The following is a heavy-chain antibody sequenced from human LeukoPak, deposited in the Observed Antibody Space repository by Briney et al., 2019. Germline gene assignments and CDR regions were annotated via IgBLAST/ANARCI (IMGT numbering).Heavy chain of an antibody. CDR1: GFTFSSYA. J-gene: IGHJ4*02. CDR2: INGVGDDT. Sequence: GGSLRLSCAASGFTFSSYAMHWVRQAPGRGLEWVSTINGVGDDTDYADSVKGRFTISRDDSKKTLYLQMSSLRAEDTALYFCARRDTSGSYYFQDWGQGTLVTVSS. V-gene: IGHV3-23*01. CDR3: ARRDTSGSYYFQD. D-gene: IGHD6-19*01.